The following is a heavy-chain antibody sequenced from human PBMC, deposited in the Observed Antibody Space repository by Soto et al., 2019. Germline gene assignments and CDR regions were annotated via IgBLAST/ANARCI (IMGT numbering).Heavy chain of an antibody. Sequence: PGGSLRLSCAASGFTFSSYAMSWVRQAPGKGLEWVSAISLSGGTTYYADSVKGRFTISRDNSKNTLYLQMNSLRADDTAVYYCAKHGYSGYDSYYYFDYWGQGTLVTVSS. CDR2: ISLSGGTT. CDR1: GFTFSSYA. D-gene: IGHD5-12*01. CDR3: AKHGYSGYDSYYYFDY. V-gene: IGHV3-23*01. J-gene: IGHJ4*02.